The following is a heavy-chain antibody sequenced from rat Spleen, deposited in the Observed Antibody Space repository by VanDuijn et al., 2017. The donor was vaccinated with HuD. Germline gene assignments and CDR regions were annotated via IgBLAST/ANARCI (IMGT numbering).Heavy chain of an antibody. CDR1: GFTFSSFA. J-gene: IGHJ2*01. CDR3: AKAMPYFDY. Sequence: EVQLVESGGGLVQPGRSLKLSCAASGFTFSSFAMAWVRQAPKKGLEWVATITSGGSNTYYPDSVKGRFTISRDNAKSTLYLQMDSLRSEDTATYYCAKAMPYFDYWGQGVMVTVSS. CDR2: ITSGGSNT. V-gene: IGHV5-25*01.